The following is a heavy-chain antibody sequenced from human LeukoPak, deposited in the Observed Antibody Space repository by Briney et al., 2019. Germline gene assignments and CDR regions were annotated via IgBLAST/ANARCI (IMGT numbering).Heavy chain of an antibody. J-gene: IGHJ1*01. CDR1: GGSFSGYY. Sequence: PSETLSLTCAVYGGSFSGYYWSWIRQPPGKGLEWIGEINHSGSTNYNPSLKSRVTISVDTSKNQFSLKLSSVTAADTAVYYCARRGYDFWSGYSQYFQHWGQGTLVTVSS. V-gene: IGHV4-34*01. CDR3: ARRGYDFWSGYSQYFQH. D-gene: IGHD3-3*01. CDR2: INHSGST.